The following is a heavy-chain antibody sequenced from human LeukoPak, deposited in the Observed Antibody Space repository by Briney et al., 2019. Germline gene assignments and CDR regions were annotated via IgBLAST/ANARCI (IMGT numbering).Heavy chain of an antibody. CDR2: ISGSGDST. V-gene: IGHV3-23*01. J-gene: IGHJ4*02. Sequence: GGSLRLSCAASGFTFSSYAMSWVRQAPGKGLEWVSAISGSGDSTYYADSVKGQFTISRDNSKNTLYLQMNSLRAEDTAIYYCAKRNTMVRGGPCFDYWGQGILVAVSS. CDR3: AKRNTMVRGGPCFDY. D-gene: IGHD3-10*01. CDR1: GFTFSSYA.